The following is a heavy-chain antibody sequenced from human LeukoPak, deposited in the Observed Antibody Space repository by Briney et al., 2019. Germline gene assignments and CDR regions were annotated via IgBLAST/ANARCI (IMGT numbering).Heavy chain of an antibody. J-gene: IGHJ4*02. D-gene: IGHD3/OR15-3a*01. V-gene: IGHV4-39*01. CDR2: IYRGANI. Sequence: SETLSLTCDVSGDSVGSSNYFWDWIRQPPGQGLEWIGSIYRGANIFYSASLKSRVTIFADTSKNQLSLKLSSLTAADTAVYYCARRKGLLDHFDFWGQGTLATVSS. CDR3: ARRKGLLDHFDF. CDR1: GDSVGSSNYF.